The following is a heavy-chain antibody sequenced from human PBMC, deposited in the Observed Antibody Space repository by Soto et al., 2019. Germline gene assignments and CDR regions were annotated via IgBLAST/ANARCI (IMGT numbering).Heavy chain of an antibody. Sequence: SETLSLTCTVSGGSISTSSYYWGWIRQSPGKGLEWIGTIFYTGRTYYNPSLESRVTLSVDTSKNQFSLHLTSVTAADTAVYYCTRHHPHHYDSSGYFDYWGQGTLVTVSS. D-gene: IGHD3-22*01. V-gene: IGHV4-39*01. CDR1: GGSISTSSYY. J-gene: IGHJ4*02. CDR2: IFYTGRT. CDR3: TRHHPHHYDSSGYFDY.